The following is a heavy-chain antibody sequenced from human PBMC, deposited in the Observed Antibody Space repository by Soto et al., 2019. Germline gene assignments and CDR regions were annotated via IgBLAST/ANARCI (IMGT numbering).Heavy chain of an antibody. J-gene: IGHJ3*02. V-gene: IGHV3-23*01. CDR2: ISGSGDNT. D-gene: IGHD2-2*02. CDR3: AKDYCSSTSCYTLGVFHI. CDR1: GFTFSSYA. Sequence: EVQLLESGGGLVQPGGSLRLSCAASGFTFSSYAMRWVRQAPGKGLEWVSSISGSGDNTDYADSVKGRFTISRDNSKSTLYLQMNSLRAEDTAVYYCAKDYCSSTSCYTLGVFHIWGQGTMVTVSS.